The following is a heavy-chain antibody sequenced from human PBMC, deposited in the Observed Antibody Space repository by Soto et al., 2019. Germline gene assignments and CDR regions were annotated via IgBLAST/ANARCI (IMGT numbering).Heavy chain of an antibody. V-gene: IGHV3-11*05. CDR2: ISSSSSYT. Sequence: QVQLVESGGGLVKPGGSLRLSCAASGFTFSDYYMSWIRQAPGKGLEWVSYISSSSSYTNYADSVKGRFTISRDNAKNSLYLQRNSLRADDTAVYYFASAKGDAFDIWGQGTMVTVSS. J-gene: IGHJ3*02. CDR1: GFTFSDYY. CDR3: ASAKGDAFDI.